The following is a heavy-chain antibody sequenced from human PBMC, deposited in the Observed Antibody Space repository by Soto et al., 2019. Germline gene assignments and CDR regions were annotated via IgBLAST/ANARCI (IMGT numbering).Heavy chain of an antibody. CDR1: GGSISSYY. V-gene: IGHV4-59*12. J-gene: IGHJ6*03. Sequence: SETLSLTCTVSGGSISSYYWFWIRQSPGRGLEWIGYVYYSGKTNYNPSLESRVTISIDTSENQFSLKLNSVTAADTAVYYCARGARFGDRRYMDVWGKGTTVTVSS. D-gene: IGHD3-10*01. CDR3: ARGARFGDRRYMDV. CDR2: VYYSGKT.